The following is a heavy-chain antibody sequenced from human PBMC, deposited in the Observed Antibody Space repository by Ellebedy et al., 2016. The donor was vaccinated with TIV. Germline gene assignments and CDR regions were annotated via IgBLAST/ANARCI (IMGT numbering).Heavy chain of an antibody. CDR1: GGTFSNYV. CDR3: AATSGSYRSMLLAGPLDDAFDI. D-gene: IGHD1-26*01. CDR2: IIPILGIA. J-gene: IGHJ3*02. Sequence: AASVKVSCKASGGTFSNYVISWVRQAPGQGLEWMGRIIPILGIANYAQKFQERVTITRDMSTSTAYMELSSLRSEDTAVYYCAATSGSYRSMLLAGPLDDAFDIWGQGTMVTVSS. V-gene: IGHV1-69*04.